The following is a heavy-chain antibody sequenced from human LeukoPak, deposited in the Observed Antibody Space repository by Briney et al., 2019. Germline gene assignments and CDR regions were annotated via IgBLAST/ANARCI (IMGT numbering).Heavy chain of an antibody. D-gene: IGHD1-26*01. V-gene: IGHV3-9*01. CDR2: ISWNSGSI. CDR3: ARDGWEPT. Sequence: GRSLRLSCAASGFTFDDYAMHWVRQAPGKGLEWVSGISWNSGSIGYADSAKGRFTISRDNAKNSLYLQMNSLRAEDTAVYYCARDGWEPTWGQGTLVTVSS. J-gene: IGHJ4*02. CDR1: GFTFDDYA.